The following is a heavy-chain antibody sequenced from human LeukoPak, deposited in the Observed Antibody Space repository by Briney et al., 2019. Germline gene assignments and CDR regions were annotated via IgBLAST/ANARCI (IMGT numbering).Heavy chain of an antibody. D-gene: IGHD2-21*01. CDR1: GFMFSSNW. CDR3: TTPRGIPN. J-gene: IGHJ4*02. Sequence: PGGSLRLSCAASGFMFSSNWMSWVRLAPGKGLEWVGRIKSKTDGGTTDYAAPVKGRFTISRDESENMIYLEMNSLKIEDTAVYYCTTPRGIPNWGQGTLVTVSS. CDR2: IKSKTDGGTT. V-gene: IGHV3-15*01.